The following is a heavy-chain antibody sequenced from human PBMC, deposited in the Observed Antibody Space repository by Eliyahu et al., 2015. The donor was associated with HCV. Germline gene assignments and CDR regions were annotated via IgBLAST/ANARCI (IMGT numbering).Heavy chain of an antibody. V-gene: IGHV3-15*07. D-gene: IGHD3-16*01. Sequence: EVQLVESGGDLVKPGGSLRLSCAASGFTFSNSWMNWVRQAPGKGLEWVGRIRSKTDGGTADCAAPLKGRFTISGDDSKNTLYLQMDSLKTEDTAVYYCTTTLMITFGGPAPRGRWFDTWGQGALVTVSS. CDR2: IRSKTDGGTA. CDR1: GFTFSNSW. CDR3: TTTLMITFGGPAPRGRWFDT. J-gene: IGHJ5*02.